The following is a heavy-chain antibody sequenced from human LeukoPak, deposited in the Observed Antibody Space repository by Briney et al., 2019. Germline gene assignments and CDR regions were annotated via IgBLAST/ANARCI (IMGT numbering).Heavy chain of an antibody. D-gene: IGHD6-19*01. CDR1: GYTLTELS. Sequence: ASVKVSCKVSGYTLTELSMHWVRQAPGKGLEWMGGFDPEDGETIYAQKFQGRVTMTEDTSTDTAYMELSSLRSEDTAVYYCATDLSSGWYNFDYWAREPWSPSPQ. J-gene: IGHJ4*02. CDR2: FDPEDGET. V-gene: IGHV1-24*01. CDR3: ATDLSSGWYNFDY.